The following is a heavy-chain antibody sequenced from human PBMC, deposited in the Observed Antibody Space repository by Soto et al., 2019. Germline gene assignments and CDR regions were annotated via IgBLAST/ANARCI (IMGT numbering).Heavy chain of an antibody. Sequence: QVQLVQSGAEVKKPGASVEVSCKASGYTFINYYIHWVRQAPGQGLEWMGIINPNGGSTTYAQNFHGRVTMTRDTSTRTVYMELNSLRSEDTAVYFCARDGWFSALRVPFGMDVWGQGTTVTVSS. CDR1: GYTFINYY. CDR2: INPNGGST. CDR3: ARDGWFSALRVPFGMDV. D-gene: IGHD3-10*01. V-gene: IGHV1-46*01. J-gene: IGHJ6*02.